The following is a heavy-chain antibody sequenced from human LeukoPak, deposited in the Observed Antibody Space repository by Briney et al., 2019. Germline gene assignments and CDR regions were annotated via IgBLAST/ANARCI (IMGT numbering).Heavy chain of an antibody. CDR1: GFPFRTYA. Sequence: GGSLRLSCTTSGFPFRTYAMHWVRQAPGKGLEWVAVISSDGSYKYYADSVEGRFTISRDNSKNTLFLQMNSLRADDTALYYCAKERYYYDDTGHVFRVDYWGQGTLVTVSS. V-gene: IGHV3-30*18. J-gene: IGHJ4*02. CDR3: AKERYYYDDTGHVFRVDY. D-gene: IGHD3-22*01. CDR2: ISSDGSYK.